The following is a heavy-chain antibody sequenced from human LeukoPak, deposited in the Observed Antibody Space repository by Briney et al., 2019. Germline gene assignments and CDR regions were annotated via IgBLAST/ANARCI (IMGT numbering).Heavy chain of an antibody. J-gene: IGHJ6*02. CDR3: AREACYDSRCYGMDV. D-gene: IGHD3-22*01. Sequence: GSLRLSCAASGFTFSSYAMTWVRQAPGKGLEWVASMSGGGGTTYYADSVKGRFTISRDNAKNSLYLQMNSLRAEDTAVYYCAREACYDSRCYGMDVWGQGTTVSVSS. CDR1: GFTFSSYA. CDR2: MSGGGGTT. V-gene: IGHV3-23*01.